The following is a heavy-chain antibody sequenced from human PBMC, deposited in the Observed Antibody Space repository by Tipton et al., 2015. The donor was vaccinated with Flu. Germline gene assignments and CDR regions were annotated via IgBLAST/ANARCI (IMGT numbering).Heavy chain of an antibody. J-gene: IGHJ2*01. Sequence: QVQLVQSGAEVKKPGASVKVSCKASGYTFTSYYMHWVRQAPGQGLEWMGIINPSGGSTSYAQKFQGRVTMTRDTSTSTVYMELSSLRSEDTAVYYCARSARGELLFWYFDLWGRGPLVTVSS. CDR2: INPSGGST. CDR1: GYTFTSYY. CDR3: ARSARGELLFWYFDL. D-gene: IGHD1-26*01. V-gene: IGHV1-46*01.